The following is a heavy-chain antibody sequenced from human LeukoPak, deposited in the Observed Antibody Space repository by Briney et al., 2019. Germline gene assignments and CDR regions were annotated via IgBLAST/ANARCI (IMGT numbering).Heavy chain of an antibody. V-gene: IGHV3-23*01. CDR2: IIGSGGST. CDR1: GFTFSSYA. CDR3: AKVDDSSGYYYYYYGMDV. J-gene: IGHJ6*02. Sequence: GGSLRLSCAASGFTFSSYAMSWVRQAPGKGLEWVSAIIGSGGSTYYADSVKGRFTISRDNSKNTLYLQMNSLRAEDTAVYYCAKVDDSSGYYYYYYGMDVWGQGTTVTVSS. D-gene: IGHD3-22*01.